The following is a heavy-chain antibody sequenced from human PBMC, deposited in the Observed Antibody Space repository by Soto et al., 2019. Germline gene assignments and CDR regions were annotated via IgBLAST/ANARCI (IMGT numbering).Heavy chain of an antibody. D-gene: IGHD3-10*01. CDR3: ARDPLEKVREMDV. J-gene: IGHJ6*02. CDR1: GFTFSYYG. Sequence: GGSLRLSCAASGFTFSYYGMHWVRQAPGKGLEWVAVIWYDGSNKYYADSVKGRFTISRDNSKNTLYLQMNSLRAEDTAVYYCARDPLEKVREMDVWGQGTTVTVSS. V-gene: IGHV3-33*01. CDR2: IWYDGSNK.